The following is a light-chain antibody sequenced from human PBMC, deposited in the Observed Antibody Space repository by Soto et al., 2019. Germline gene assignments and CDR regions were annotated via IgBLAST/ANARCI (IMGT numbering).Light chain of an antibody. CDR3: HQYGTSPQT. V-gene: IGKV3-20*01. CDR2: GAS. J-gene: IGKJ5*01. CDR1: QTIDSRY. Sequence: EIVLTQSPGTLSLSPGERATLSCRASQTIDSRYLAWYQQKPGQAPRLLIYGASSRATGIPDRFSGSGSGTDFTLTISRLEPEDFAVYYCHQYGTSPQTFGQGTRLEIK.